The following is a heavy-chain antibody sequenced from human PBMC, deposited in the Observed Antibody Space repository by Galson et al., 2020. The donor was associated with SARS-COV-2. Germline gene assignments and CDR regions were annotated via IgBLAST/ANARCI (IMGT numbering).Heavy chain of an antibody. J-gene: IGHJ4*02. Sequence: GGSLRISCSASGFTFSSYWLTWVRQAPGKGLEWVANINQDGSEKHYVDSMEGRFTISRDNAKSSLFLQMYSLRAEDTAVYYCARGTLTFDYWGQGTLVAVSS. CDR2: INQDGSEK. CDR3: ARGTLTFDY. CDR1: GFTFSSYW. V-gene: IGHV3-7*04.